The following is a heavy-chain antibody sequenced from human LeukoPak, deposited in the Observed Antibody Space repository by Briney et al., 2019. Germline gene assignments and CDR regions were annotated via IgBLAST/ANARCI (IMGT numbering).Heavy chain of an antibody. J-gene: IGHJ6*02. CDR1: GYTFTSYD. D-gene: IGHD6-19*01. CDR2: MNPNSGNT. V-gene: IGHV1-8*01. CDR3: ARGLSSYSSGRYGMIYYYYYGMDV. Sequence: GASVKVSCKASGYTFTSYDTNWVRQATGQGLEWMGWMNPNSGNTGYAQKFQGRVTMTRNTSISTAYMELSSLRSEDTAVYYCARGLSSYSSGRYGMIYYYYYGMDVWGQGTTVTVSS.